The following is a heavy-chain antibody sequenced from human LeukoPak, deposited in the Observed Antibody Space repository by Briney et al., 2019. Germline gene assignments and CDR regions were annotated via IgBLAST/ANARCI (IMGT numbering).Heavy chain of an antibody. CDR3: ATGLIVGATYDDAFDI. Sequence: ASVKVSCKVSGYTLTELSMHWVRQAPGKGLEWMGGFDPEDGETIYAQKFQGRVTTTEDTSTDTAYMELSSLRSEDTAVYYCATGLIVGATYDDAFDIWGQGTMVTVSS. D-gene: IGHD1-26*01. CDR2: FDPEDGET. V-gene: IGHV1-24*01. J-gene: IGHJ3*02. CDR1: GYTLTELS.